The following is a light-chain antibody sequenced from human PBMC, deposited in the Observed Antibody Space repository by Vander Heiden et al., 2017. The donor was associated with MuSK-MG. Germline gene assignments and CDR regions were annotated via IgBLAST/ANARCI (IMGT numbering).Light chain of an antibody. CDR1: QSISSEY. J-gene: IGKJ4*01. V-gene: IGKV3-20*01. CDR3: QQYVSALT. Sequence: DIVLTQSPGTLSLSPGKRAALSCRASQSISSEYLAWYRQKPGQPPRLLIYATSRRATGIPDRFSGSGSGTDFTLTISSLEPEDSAVYYCQQYVSALTFGGGTKVEIK. CDR2: ATS.